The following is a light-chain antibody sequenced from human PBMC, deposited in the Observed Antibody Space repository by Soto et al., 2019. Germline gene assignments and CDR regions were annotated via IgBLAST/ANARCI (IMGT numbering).Light chain of an antibody. V-gene: IGKV3-20*01. CDR3: QQYGSSPRT. CDR2: GAS. CDR1: QSFRGL. J-gene: IGKJ4*01. Sequence: EVVMTQSPATLSVSPGERATLSCRASQSFRGLLAWYQQKPGQAPRLLIYGASSRATGIPDRFSGSGSGTDFTLTISRLEPEDFAVYYCQQYGSSPRTFGGGTKVDIK.